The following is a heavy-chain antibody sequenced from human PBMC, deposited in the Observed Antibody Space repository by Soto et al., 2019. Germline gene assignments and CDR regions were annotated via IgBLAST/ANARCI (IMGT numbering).Heavy chain of an antibody. Sequence: ELQLVQSGGGLAQPGGSLRLSCIASGFSSSDYWKAWIRQVPGKGLELVAAINGDGSDRGYLESVEGRFTISRDNANNSVFLHLNTLTAEDTAVYFCTRDPSWGAFDIWGQGTMVTVSS. CDR1: GFSSSDYW. CDR2: INGDGSDR. D-gene: IGHD7-27*01. J-gene: IGHJ3*02. V-gene: IGHV3-7*01. CDR3: TRDPSWGAFDI.